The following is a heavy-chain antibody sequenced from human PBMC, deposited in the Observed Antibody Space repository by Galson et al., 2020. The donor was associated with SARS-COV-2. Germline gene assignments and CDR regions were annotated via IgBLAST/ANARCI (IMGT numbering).Heavy chain of an antibody. CDR3: ARVGAVAGYYYYYGMDV. J-gene: IGHJ6*02. V-gene: IGHV1-2*02. Sequence: ASLTVSCKASGYTFTGNYMHWVRQAPGQGLEWMGWINPNSGGTNYAQKFQGRVTMTRDTSISTAYMELSRLRSDETAVYYCARVGAVAGYYYYYGMDVWGQGTTVTVSS. CDR2: INPNSGGT. CDR1: GYTFTGNY. D-gene: IGHD6-19*01.